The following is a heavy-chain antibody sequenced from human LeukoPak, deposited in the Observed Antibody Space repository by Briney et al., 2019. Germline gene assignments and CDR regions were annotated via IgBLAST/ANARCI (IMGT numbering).Heavy chain of an antibody. Sequence: GESLRLSCAASGFTFSSYGMHWVRQAPGEGLEWEAFIRYDGSNKYYAHYVKGRYTISRDNSKNTLYLRMNSLRAEDTDVYYCAKNYDHVWGSYRYLDYWGQGTLVTVSS. V-gene: IGHV3-30*02. J-gene: IGHJ4*02. D-gene: IGHD3-16*02. CDR2: IRYDGSNK. CDR3: AKNYDHVWGSYRYLDY. CDR1: GFTFSSYG.